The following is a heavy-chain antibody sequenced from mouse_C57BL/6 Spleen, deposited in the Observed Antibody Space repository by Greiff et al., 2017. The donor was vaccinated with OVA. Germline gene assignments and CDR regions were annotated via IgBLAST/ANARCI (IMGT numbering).Heavy chain of an antibody. CDR3: ARRGDYGFDY. CDR1: GYTFTSYW. Sequence: QVQLQQPGAELVRPGSSVKLSCKASGYTFTSYWMHWVKQRPIQGLEWIGNIDPSDSETHYNQKFKDKATLTVDKSSTTAYMQLSSLTSEDSAVYYCARRGDYGFDYWGQGTTLTVSS. CDR2: IDPSDSET. D-gene: IGHD2-4*01. V-gene: IGHV1-52*01. J-gene: IGHJ2*01.